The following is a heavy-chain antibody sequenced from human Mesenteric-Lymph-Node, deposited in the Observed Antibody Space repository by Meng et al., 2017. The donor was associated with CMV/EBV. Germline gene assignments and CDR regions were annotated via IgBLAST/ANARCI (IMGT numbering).Heavy chain of an antibody. J-gene: IGHJ5*01. D-gene: IGHD6-25*01. CDR3: ARGPAYGSGWDEGVPLCWFDS. CDR2: IETDTVNP. V-gene: IGHV7-4-1*01. CDR1: SYA. Sequence: SYAMTWVRTPRVRGRAWMGCIETDTVNPTYGQGTTGRFVFSLDTSVSTAYLQICIQKAVDSPVYYCARGPAYGSGWDEGVPLCWFDSWGQGTLVTVSS.